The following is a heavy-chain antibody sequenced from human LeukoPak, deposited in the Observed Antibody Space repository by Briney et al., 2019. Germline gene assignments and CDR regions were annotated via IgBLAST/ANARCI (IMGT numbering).Heavy chain of an antibody. CDR3: AKGAFAYGGNRPHDAFDI. Sequence: GGSLRLSCAASGFTFSSYGMHWVRQAPGKGLEWVAFIRYDGSNKYYADSVKGRFTISRDNSKNTLYLQMNSLRAEDTAVYYCAKGAFAYGGNRPHDAFDIWGQGTMVTVSS. J-gene: IGHJ3*02. CDR2: IRYDGSNK. V-gene: IGHV3-30*02. CDR1: GFTFSSYG. D-gene: IGHD4-23*01.